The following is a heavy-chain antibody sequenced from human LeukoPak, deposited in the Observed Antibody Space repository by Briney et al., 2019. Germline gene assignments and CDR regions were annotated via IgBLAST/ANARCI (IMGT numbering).Heavy chain of an antibody. CDR1: GYTFTSYG. V-gene: IGHV1-2*06. CDR3: ARVPITMVRGVTSPHFDY. CDR2: INPNSGGT. D-gene: IGHD3-10*01. J-gene: IGHJ4*02. Sequence: ASVKVSCKASGYTFTSYGISWVRQAPGQGLEWMGRINPNSGGTNYAQKFQGRVTMTRDTSISTAYMELSRLRSDDTAVYYCARVPITMVRGVTSPHFDYWGQGTLVTVSS.